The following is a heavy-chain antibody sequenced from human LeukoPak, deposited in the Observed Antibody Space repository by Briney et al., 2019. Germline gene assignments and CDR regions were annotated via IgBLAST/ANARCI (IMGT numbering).Heavy chain of an antibody. Sequence: ASVKVSCRASGYTFTGYYMHWVRQAPGQGLEWMGRINPSSGDTNYAQKFQGRVTMTRDTSLTTAYMEMSSLRSDDAAVYYCARVLTGNSFGGMGFDYWGQGTLVTVSS. CDR2: INPSSGDT. CDR1: GYTFTGYY. V-gene: IGHV1-2*06. J-gene: IGHJ4*02. D-gene: IGHD3-16*01. CDR3: ARVLTGNSFGGMGFDY.